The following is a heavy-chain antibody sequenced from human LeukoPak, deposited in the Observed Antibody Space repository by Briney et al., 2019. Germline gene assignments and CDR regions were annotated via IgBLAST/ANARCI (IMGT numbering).Heavy chain of an antibody. Sequence: SETLSLTCTVSGGSISSYYWSWIRQPAGKGLEWIGRIYTSGSTNYNPSLKSRVTMSVDTSKNQCPLKLSSVTAADTAVYYCARDRRSRHAFDIWGQGTMVTVSS. CDR1: GGSISSYY. CDR2: IYTSGST. J-gene: IGHJ3*02. D-gene: IGHD1-26*01. V-gene: IGHV4-4*07. CDR3: ARDRRSRHAFDI.